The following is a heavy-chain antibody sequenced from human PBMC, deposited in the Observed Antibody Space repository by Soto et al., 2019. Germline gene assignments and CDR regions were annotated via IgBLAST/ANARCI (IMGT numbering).Heavy chain of an antibody. D-gene: IGHD2-15*01. CDR2: IYYSGST. Sequence: SETLSLTCTVSGGSISSCYWSWIRQPPGKGLEWIGYIYYSGSTNYNPSPKSRVTISVDTSKNQFSLKLSSVTAADTAVYYCARDNGFCSGGSCYFDYWGQGTLVTVSS. CDR1: GGSISSCY. V-gene: IGHV4-59*01. J-gene: IGHJ4*02. CDR3: ARDNGFCSGGSCYFDY.